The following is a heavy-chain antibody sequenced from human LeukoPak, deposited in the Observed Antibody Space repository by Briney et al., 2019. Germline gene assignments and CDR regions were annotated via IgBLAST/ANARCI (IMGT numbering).Heavy chain of an antibody. CDR1: GFTLSSYG. D-gene: IGHD5-12*01. CDR3: ARGHSGYDGTYFDY. V-gene: IGHV3-33*01. Sequence: PGRSLRLSCAASGFTLSSYGMHWVRQAPGKGLEWVAVIWYDGSNKYYADSVKGRFTISRDNSKNTLYLQMNSLRAEDTAVYYCARGHSGYDGTYFDYWGQGTLVTVSS. CDR2: IWYDGSNK. J-gene: IGHJ4*02.